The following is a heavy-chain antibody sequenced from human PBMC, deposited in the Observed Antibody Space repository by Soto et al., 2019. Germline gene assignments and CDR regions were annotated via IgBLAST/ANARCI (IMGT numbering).Heavy chain of an antibody. CDR3: AKRSYGDYVIIPLPFDY. Sequence: GGSLRLSCAASGFTFSSYAMSWVRQAPGKGLEWVSAISGSGGSTYYADSVKGRFTISRDNSKNTLYLQMNSLRAEDTAVYYCAKRSYGDYVIIPLPFDYWGQGTLVTVSS. CDR1: GFTFSSYA. D-gene: IGHD4-17*01. V-gene: IGHV3-23*01. J-gene: IGHJ4*02. CDR2: ISGSGGST.